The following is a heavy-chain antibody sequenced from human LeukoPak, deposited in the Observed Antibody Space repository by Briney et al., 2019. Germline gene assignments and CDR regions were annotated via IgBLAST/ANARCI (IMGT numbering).Heavy chain of an antibody. CDR2: IFYSGST. D-gene: IGHD4-17*01. CDR3: ARPATVTTPFWYFDL. V-gene: IGHV4-39*01. J-gene: IGHJ2*01. Sequence: SETLSLTCTISGGSISSSSYYWGWIRQPPGKGLEWIGSIFYSGSTYYNPSLKSRVTISVDTSKNQFSLNLSSVTAADTAVYYCARPATVTTPFWYFDLWGRGTLVTVSS. CDR1: GGSISSSSYY.